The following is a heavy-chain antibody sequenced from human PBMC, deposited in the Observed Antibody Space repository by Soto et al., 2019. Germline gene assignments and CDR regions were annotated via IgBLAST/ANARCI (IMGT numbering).Heavy chain of an antibody. D-gene: IGHD2-15*01. V-gene: IGHV3-48*02. CDR3: AREVVVVAIIWFDP. J-gene: IGHJ5*02. Sequence: EVQLVESGGGLVQPGGSLRLSCAASGFTFSSYSMNWVRQAPGKGLEWVSYISSSSSTIYYADSVKGRFTISRDNAKNSLYLQMNSLRDEDTAVYYCAREVVVVAIIWFDPWGQGTLVTVSS. CDR1: GFTFSSYS. CDR2: ISSSSSTI.